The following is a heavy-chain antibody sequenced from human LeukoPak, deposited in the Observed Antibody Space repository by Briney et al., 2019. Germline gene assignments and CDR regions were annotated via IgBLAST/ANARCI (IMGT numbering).Heavy chain of an antibody. CDR1: GFTVSSNY. Sequence: GGSLRLSCAASGFTVSSNYMNWVRQAPGKGLEWVSLIYGGGSTYYADSVKGRFTISRDNAKNSLYLQMNSLRAEDTAVYYCARGVDTAMVFNYFDYWGQGTLVTVSS. J-gene: IGHJ4*02. CDR3: ARGVDTAMVFNYFDY. V-gene: IGHV3-53*01. D-gene: IGHD5-18*01. CDR2: IYGGGST.